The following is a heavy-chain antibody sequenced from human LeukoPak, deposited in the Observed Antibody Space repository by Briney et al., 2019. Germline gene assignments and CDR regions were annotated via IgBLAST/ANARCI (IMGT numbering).Heavy chain of an antibody. D-gene: IGHD1-26*01. J-gene: IGHJ3*02. CDR2: IYSGGST. CDR1: GFTVSSNY. V-gene: IGHV3-66*01. Sequence: GGSLRLSCAASGFTVSSNYMSWVRQAPGKGLEWVSVIYSGGSTYYADSVKGRFTISRDNAKNTLYLQMNSLRAEDTAVYYCARGRSWPQAFDIWGQGTMVTVSS. CDR3: ARGRSWPQAFDI.